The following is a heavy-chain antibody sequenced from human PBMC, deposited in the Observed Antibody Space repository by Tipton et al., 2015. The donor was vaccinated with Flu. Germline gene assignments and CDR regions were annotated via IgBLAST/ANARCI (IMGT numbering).Heavy chain of an antibody. V-gene: IGHV3-74*01. J-gene: IGHJ6*02. CDR3: ASGPRLNYGSGRGWDYGMDV. CDR2: INNDGSST. Sequence: GSLRLSCAASGFTFSSYWMHWVRQVPGKGLVWVSRINNDGSSTSYADSVKGRFTISRDNAKNTLYLQMNSLRAEDTAVYYCASGPRLNYGSGRGWDYGMDVWGQGTTVTVSS. CDR1: GFTFSSYW. D-gene: IGHD3-10*01.